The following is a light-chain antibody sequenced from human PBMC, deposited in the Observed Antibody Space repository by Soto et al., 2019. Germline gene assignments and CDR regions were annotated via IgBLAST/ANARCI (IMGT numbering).Light chain of an antibody. CDR2: GAS. CDR1: RSITSY. J-gene: IGKJ3*01. V-gene: IGKV1-39*01. CDR3: QQSYSNPLT. Sequence: DIQMTQSPSSLSASVGDRVTITCRASRSITSYLNWYQQKQGKAPKLLIYGASTLQSGVPSRFSGSGSGTDFTLTISSLQPEDSATYYYQQSYSNPLTFGPGTKVDIK.